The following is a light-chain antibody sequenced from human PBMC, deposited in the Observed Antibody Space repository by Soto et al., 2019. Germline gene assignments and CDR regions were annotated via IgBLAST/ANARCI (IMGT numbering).Light chain of an antibody. J-gene: IGKJ5*01. Sequence: DIQMTQSRSSLSASVGDRVTITCRASQSISSYLNWYQQKPGKAPKLLIYAASSLQSGVPSRFSGSGSGTDFTLTISSLQPEDFATYYCQQSYSTPSITFGQGTRLEIK. V-gene: IGKV1-39*01. CDR2: AAS. CDR3: QQSYSTPSIT. CDR1: QSISSY.